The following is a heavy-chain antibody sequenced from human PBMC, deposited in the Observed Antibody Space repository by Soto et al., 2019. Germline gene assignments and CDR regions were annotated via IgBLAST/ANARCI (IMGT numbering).Heavy chain of an antibody. J-gene: IGHJ5*02. CDR2: INSDGSST. D-gene: IGHD2-21*02. CDR1: GFTFSSYW. Sequence: PGGSLRLSCAASGFTFSSYWMHWVRQAPGKGLAWVSRINSDGSSTSYADSVKGRFTISRDNAKNTLYLQMNSLRAEDTAVYYCARDPAYCGGDCPWGQGTLVTVSS. V-gene: IGHV3-74*01. CDR3: ARDPAYCGGDCP.